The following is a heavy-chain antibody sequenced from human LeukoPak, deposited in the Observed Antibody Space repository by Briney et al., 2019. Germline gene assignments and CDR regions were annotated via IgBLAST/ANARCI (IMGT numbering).Heavy chain of an antibody. V-gene: IGHV3-53*01. Sequence: PGGSLRLSCAASGFTVSSNYMSWVRQAPGKGLEWVSVIYSGGSTYYAASVQGRFTISRDNSKNTLYLQMNSLRAEDTAVYYCAREVTAVAGRKYNWFDPWGQGTLVTVSS. D-gene: IGHD6-19*01. J-gene: IGHJ5*02. CDR3: AREVTAVAGRKYNWFDP. CDR1: GFTVSSNY. CDR2: IYSGGST.